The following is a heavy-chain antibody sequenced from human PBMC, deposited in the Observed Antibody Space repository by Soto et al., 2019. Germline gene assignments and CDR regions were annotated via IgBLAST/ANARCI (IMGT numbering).Heavy chain of an antibody. J-gene: IGHJ3*02. Sequence: QVQLQESGPGLVKPSQTLSLTCTVSGGSISSGGYYWSWIRQHPGKGLEWIGYIYYSGSTYYNPSLMSRVTISVDTSKNQFSLKLSSVTAADTAVYYCARAANRGGRAFDIWGQGTMVTVSS. CDR1: GGSISSGGYY. D-gene: IGHD7-27*01. CDR2: IYYSGST. CDR3: ARAANRGGRAFDI. V-gene: IGHV4-31*03.